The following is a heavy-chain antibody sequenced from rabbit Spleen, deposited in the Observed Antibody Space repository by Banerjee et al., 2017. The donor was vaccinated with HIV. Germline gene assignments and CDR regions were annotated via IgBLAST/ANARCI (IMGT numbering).Heavy chain of an antibody. CDR2: INTATGKA. V-gene: IGHV1S45*01. Sequence: QEQLEESGGGLVKPEGSLTLTCKASGFDLSSGYDMCWVRQAPGKGLEWIACINTATGKAVYASWAKGRFTISSTSSTMVTLQMTSLTAADTATYFCARGYSDYGSAYYFNLWGPGTLVTVS. CDR1: GFDLSSGYD. D-gene: IGHD7-1*01. CDR3: ARGYSDYGSAYYFNL. J-gene: IGHJ4*01.